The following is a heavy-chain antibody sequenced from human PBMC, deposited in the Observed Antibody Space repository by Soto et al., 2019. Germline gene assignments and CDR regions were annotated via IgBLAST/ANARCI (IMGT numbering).Heavy chain of an antibody. J-gene: IGHJ4*02. D-gene: IGHD6-13*01. CDR2: INAGNANT. CDR3: ARAPSWYSFDY. V-gene: IGHV1-3*01. CDR1: GYTFTSYA. Sequence: ASVKVSWKASGYTFTSYAMHWVRQAPGQRLEWMGWINAGNANTKYSQKFQGRVTFTRDTSASTAYMELSSLRSEDTAVYYCARAPSWYSFDYWGRGTLVTVSS.